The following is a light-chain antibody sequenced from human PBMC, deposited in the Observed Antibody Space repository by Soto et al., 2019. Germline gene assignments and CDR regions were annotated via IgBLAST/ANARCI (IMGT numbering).Light chain of an antibody. CDR2: DVT. J-gene: IGLJ1*01. V-gene: IGLV2-11*01. CDR1: SSDVGGYNH. CDR3: CSYAGGFYV. Sequence: QSALTQPRSVSESPGQSVTISCTGTSSDVGGYNHVSWYQQHPGKAPKLMIYDVTKRPSGVPDRFSGSKSGNTASLTISGLQAEDEADYYCCSYAGGFYVFGTGTKLTVL.